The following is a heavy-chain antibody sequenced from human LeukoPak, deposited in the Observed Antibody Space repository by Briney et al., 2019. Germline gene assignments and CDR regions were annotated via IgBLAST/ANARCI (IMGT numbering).Heavy chain of an antibody. D-gene: IGHD2-2*01. CDR2: IYSGGST. Sequence: GGSLRLSCAASGFTVSSNYMSWVRQAPGKGLEWVSVIYSGGSTYYADSVKGRFTISRDNSKNTLYLQMNSLRAEDTAVYYCAREGDCSSTSCTDYYYYGMDVWGQGTTVTVSS. CDR3: AREGDCSSTSCTDYYYYGMDV. J-gene: IGHJ6*02. CDR1: GFTVSSNY. V-gene: IGHV3-66*01.